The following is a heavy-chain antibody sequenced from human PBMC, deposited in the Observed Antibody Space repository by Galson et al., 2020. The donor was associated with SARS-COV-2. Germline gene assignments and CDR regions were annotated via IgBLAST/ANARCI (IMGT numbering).Heavy chain of an antibody. CDR3: ARGEYYYDSSGYPLDY. CDR2: ISSSSSYI. Sequence: GESLQISCAASGFTFSSYSLNWVRQAPGKGLEWVSSISSSSSYIYYADSVKGRFTISRDNAKNSLYLQMNSLRAEDTAVYYCARGEYYYDSSGYPLDYWGQGTLVTVSS. J-gene: IGHJ4*02. D-gene: IGHD3-22*01. V-gene: IGHV3-21*01. CDR1: GFTFSSYS.